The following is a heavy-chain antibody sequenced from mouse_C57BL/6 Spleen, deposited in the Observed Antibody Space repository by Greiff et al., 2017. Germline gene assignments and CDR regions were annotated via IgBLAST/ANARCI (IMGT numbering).Heavy chain of an antibody. V-gene: IGHV1-59*01. Sequence: QVQLQQPGAELVRPGTSVKLSCKASGYTFTSYWMHWVKQRPGQGLEWIGVIDPSDSYTNYNQKFKGKATLTVDTSSSTAYMQLSSLTSEDSAVYYCARTETTGGAWFAYWGQGTLVTVSA. CDR1: GYTFTSYW. CDR2: IDPSDSYT. D-gene: IGHD1-1*01. J-gene: IGHJ3*01. CDR3: ARTETTGGAWFAY.